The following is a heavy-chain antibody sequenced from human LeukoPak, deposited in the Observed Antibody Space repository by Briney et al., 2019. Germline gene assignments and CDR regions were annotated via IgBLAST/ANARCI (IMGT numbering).Heavy chain of an antibody. D-gene: IGHD3-22*01. V-gene: IGHV1-2*02. CDR1: GYTFTGYY. CDR3: ARRDDYYDSSGYVNWFDP. Sequence: ASVKVSCKASGYTFTGYYMHWVRQAPGQGLEWMGWISPNSGGTNYAQKFQGRVTMTRDTSISTAYMELSRLRSDDTAVYYCARRDDYYDSSGYVNWFDPWGQGTLVTVSS. J-gene: IGHJ5*02. CDR2: ISPNSGGT.